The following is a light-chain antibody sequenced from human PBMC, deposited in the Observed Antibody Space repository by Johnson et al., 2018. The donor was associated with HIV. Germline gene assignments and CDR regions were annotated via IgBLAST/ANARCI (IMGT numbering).Light chain of an antibody. Sequence: QSVLTQPPSVSAAPGQKVTISCSGSSSNIGNNYVSWYQQLPGTAPRIVTYENNKRPSGIPDRFSGSKSGTSATLGITGLQTGDEADYYCGTWDSSLSAGNYVFVTGTKVTVL. J-gene: IGLJ1*01. CDR3: GTWDSSLSAGNYV. CDR2: ENN. V-gene: IGLV1-51*01. CDR1: SSNIGNNY.